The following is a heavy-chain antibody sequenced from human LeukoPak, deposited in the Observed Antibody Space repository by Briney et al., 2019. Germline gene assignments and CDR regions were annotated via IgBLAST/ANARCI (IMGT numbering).Heavy chain of an antibody. V-gene: IGHV4-39*07. CDR3: ARDAGHQLSRRNYYAMDV. Sequence: SETLSLTCTVSGGSISRSTYYWGWIRQPPGKGLEWIGRIYYGGATYYNSSLKSRVTISVDISKNQFSLKVSSVTAADTAVYYCARDAGHQLSRRNYYAMDVWGQETTVTVSS. J-gene: IGHJ6*02. CDR2: IYYGGAT. CDR1: GGSISRSTYY. D-gene: IGHD2-2*01.